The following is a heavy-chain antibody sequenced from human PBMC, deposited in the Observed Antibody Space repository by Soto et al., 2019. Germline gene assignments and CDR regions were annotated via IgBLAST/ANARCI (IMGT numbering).Heavy chain of an antibody. CDR3: ARTVLRGGWFDP. Sequence: GASVKVSCKASGGTFSSYSISRVLQAPGQGLEWMGGIIPIFGTANYAQKFQGRVTITADESTSTAYMELSSLRSEDTAVYYCARTVLRGGWFDPWGQGTLVTVSS. CDR2: IIPIFGTA. V-gene: IGHV1-69*13. CDR1: GGTFSSYS. J-gene: IGHJ5*02. D-gene: IGHD3-16*01.